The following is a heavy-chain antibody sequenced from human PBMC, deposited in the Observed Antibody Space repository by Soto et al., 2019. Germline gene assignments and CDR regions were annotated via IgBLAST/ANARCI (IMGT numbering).Heavy chain of an antibody. D-gene: IGHD4-17*01. CDR1: GVSISSYY. CDR3: ARVDDYGDYALDY. Sequence: PSETLSLTCTVSGVSISSYYWSWIRQPPGKGLEWIGYIYYSGSTNYNPSLKSRVTISVDTSKNQFSLKLSSVTAADTAVYYCARVDDYGDYALDYWGQGTLVTVSS. CDR2: IYYSGST. V-gene: IGHV4-59*01. J-gene: IGHJ4*02.